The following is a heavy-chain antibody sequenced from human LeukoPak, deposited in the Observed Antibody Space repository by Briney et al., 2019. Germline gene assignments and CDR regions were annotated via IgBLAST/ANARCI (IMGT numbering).Heavy chain of an antibody. CDR1: GYTFTGYY. V-gene: IGHV1-2*02. J-gene: IGHJ4*02. CDR3: ARDRETRARATPDY. D-gene: IGHD1-26*01. Sequence: ASVKVSCKASGYTFTGYYMHWVRQAPGQGLEWMGWINPNSGGTNYAQKFQGRVTITRNTSISTAYMELSSLRSDDTAVYYCARDRETRARATPDYWGQGTLVTVSS. CDR2: INPNSGGT.